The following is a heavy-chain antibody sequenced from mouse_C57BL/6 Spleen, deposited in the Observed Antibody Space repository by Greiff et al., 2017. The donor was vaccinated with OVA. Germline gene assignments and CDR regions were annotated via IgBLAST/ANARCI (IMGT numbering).Heavy chain of an antibody. D-gene: IGHD1-1*01. V-gene: IGHV1-15*01. Sequence: QVQLKESGAELVRPGASVTLSCKASGYTFTDYELHWVKQTPVHGLEWIGAIDPETGGTAYNQKFKGKAILTADKSSSTAYMELRSLTSEDSAVYYFTTITTVVDFDYWGQGTTLTVSS. CDR1: GYTFTDYE. J-gene: IGHJ2*01. CDR2: IDPETGGT. CDR3: TTITTVVDFDY.